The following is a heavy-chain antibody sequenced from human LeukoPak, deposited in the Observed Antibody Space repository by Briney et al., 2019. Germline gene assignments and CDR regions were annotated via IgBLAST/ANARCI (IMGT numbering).Heavy chain of an antibody. CDR3: ARDVLIAADGVIRLDAFDI. D-gene: IGHD6-13*01. CDR1: GFTVSSYA. CDR2: ISSSSSFI. Sequence: GGSLRLSCAASGFTVSSYAMYWVRQAPGKGLEWVSSISSSSSFIYYADSVKGRFTISRDNAKNSLYLQMNSLRAEDTAVYYCARDVLIAADGVIRLDAFDIWREGTVVTVSS. V-gene: IGHV3-21*01. J-gene: IGHJ3*02.